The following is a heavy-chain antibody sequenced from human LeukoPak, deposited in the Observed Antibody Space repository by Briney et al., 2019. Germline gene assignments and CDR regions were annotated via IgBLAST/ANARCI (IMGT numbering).Heavy chain of an antibody. CDR3: AILVGVLTGPDAFDI. V-gene: IGHV1-18*01. CDR1: GYTFTCYG. Sequence: GASVKVSCKASGYTFTCYGISWVRQAPGQGLEWMGWISAYNGNTNYAQKLQGRVTMTTDTSTSTAYMELRSLRSDDTAVYYCAILVGVLTGPDAFDIWGQGTMVTVSS. J-gene: IGHJ3*02. D-gene: IGHD3-9*01. CDR2: ISAYNGNT.